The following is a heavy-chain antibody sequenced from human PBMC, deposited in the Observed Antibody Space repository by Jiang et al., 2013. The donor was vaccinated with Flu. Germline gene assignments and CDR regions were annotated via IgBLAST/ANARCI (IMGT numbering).Heavy chain of an antibody. CDR1: GGSMSSYY. Sequence: PGLVKPSETLSLTCTVSGGSMSSYYWSWVRQPPGKGLEWIGYIDYTGSTKSNPSLKSRVTKSIDTSKNQFSLKLNSVTAADTAVYYCARVRLRDDAFDIWGQGTMVTVSS. J-gene: IGHJ3*02. V-gene: IGHV4-59*01. CDR3: ARVRLRDDAFDI. CDR2: IDYTGST.